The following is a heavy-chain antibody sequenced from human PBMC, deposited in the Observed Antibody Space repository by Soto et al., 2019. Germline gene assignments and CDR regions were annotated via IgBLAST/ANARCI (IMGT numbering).Heavy chain of an antibody. D-gene: IGHD3-16*02. V-gene: IGHV3-15*01. J-gene: IGHJ4*02. CDR3: TSLYYGH. CDR1: EFTFTYAW. Sequence: GGSLRLSCAASEFTFTYAWMSCVRQAPGKGLEWVGRIKSKTDGGTTDYAAPVKGRFTISRDESQNTLYLQMNSLKTEDTAVYYCTSLYYGHWGQGTLVTVSS. CDR2: IKSKTDGGTT.